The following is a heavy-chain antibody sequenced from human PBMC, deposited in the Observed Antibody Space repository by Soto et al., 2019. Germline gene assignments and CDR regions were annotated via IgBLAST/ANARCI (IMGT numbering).Heavy chain of an antibody. Sequence: PGGSLSLSSAASGVTVNSSYMTWIRQAPGKGLQWVADISSGCTTKYADSVRGRFSISRDMSKNTLYLQMHSLRVEDTAIYSCARQFPTDNYGNRLDPWGQGTLVTVSS. CDR1: GVTVNSSY. CDR2: ISSGCTT. D-gene: IGHD4-17*01. V-gene: IGHV3-53*01. CDR3: ARQFPTDNYGNRLDP. J-gene: IGHJ5*02.